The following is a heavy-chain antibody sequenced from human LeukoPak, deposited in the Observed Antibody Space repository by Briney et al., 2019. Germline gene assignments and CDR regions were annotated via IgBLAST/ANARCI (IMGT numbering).Heavy chain of an antibody. CDR2: ISSSGSTI. CDR3: AVGCSSTSCYTGFDY. CDR1: GFTFSDHY. Sequence: GGSLRLSCAASGFTFSDHYMSWIRQAPGKGLEWVSYISSSGSTIYYADSVKGRFTISRDNAKNSLYLQMNSLRAEDTAVYYCAVGCSSTSCYTGFDYWGQGTLVTVSS. V-gene: IGHV3-11*04. J-gene: IGHJ4*02. D-gene: IGHD2-2*02.